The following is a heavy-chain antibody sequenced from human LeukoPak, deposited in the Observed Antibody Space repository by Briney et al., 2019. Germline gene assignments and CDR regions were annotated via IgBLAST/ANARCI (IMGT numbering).Heavy chain of an antibody. J-gene: IGHJ4*02. D-gene: IGHD6-19*01. V-gene: IGHV4-34*01. CDR1: GGSFSGYY. Sequence: SETLSLTCAVYGGSFSGYYWGWIRQPPGKGLEWIGEINHSGSTNYNPSLKSRVTISVDTSKNQFSLKLSSVTAADTAVYYCARAGSGWYGFFDYWGQGTLVTVSS. CDR2: INHSGST. CDR3: ARAGSGWYGFFDY.